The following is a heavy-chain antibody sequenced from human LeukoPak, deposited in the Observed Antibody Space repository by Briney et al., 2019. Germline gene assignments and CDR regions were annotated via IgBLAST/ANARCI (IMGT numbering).Heavy chain of an antibody. CDR3: ARGSDWGLNFGY. CDR1: GGSISSGSCY. V-gene: IGHV4-61*02. D-gene: IGHD7-27*01. CDR2: IYTSGST. Sequence: PSQTLSLTCTVSGGSISSGSCYWSWIRQPAGKGLEWIGRIYTSGSTNYNPSLKSRVTISVDTSKNQFSLKLSSVTAADTAVYYCARGSDWGLNFGYWGQGTLVTVSS. J-gene: IGHJ4*02.